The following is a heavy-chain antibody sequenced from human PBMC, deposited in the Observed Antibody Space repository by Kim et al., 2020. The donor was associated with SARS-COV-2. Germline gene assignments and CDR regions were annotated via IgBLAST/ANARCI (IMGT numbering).Heavy chain of an antibody. Sequence: GGSLRLSCAASGFTFSSYAMSWVRQAPGKGLEWVSAISGSGGSTYYADSVKGRFTISRDNSKNTLYLQMNSLRAEDTAVYYCAKSLLMPPPGLYYYYYGMDVWGQGTTVTVSS. J-gene: IGHJ6*02. CDR1: GFTFSSYA. D-gene: IGHD2-8*01. CDR2: ISGSGGST. V-gene: IGHV3-23*01. CDR3: AKSLLMPPPGLYYYYYGMDV.